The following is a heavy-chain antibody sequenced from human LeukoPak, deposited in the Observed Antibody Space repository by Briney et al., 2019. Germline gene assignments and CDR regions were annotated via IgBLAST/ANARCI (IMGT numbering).Heavy chain of an antibody. CDR3: ARDSLRYQPRGWFDP. D-gene: IGHD3-9*01. CDR1: GYSISSGYY. V-gene: IGHV4-38-2*02. J-gene: IGHJ5*02. CDR2: IYHSGST. Sequence: SETLSLTCAVSGYSISSGYYWGWIRQPPGKGREWIGSIYHSGSTYYNPSLKSRVTISVDTSKNQFSLKLSSVTAADTAVYYCARDSLRYQPRGWFDPWGQGTLVTVSS.